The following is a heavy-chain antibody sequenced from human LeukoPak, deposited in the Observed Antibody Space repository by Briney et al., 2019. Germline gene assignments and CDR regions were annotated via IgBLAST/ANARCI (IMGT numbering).Heavy chain of an antibody. CDR3: ARDWFHAIDY. J-gene: IGHJ4*02. CDR2: ISWDGGST. CDR1: GFTFDDYA. D-gene: IGHD2/OR15-2a*01. Sequence: SGGSLKLSCAASGFTFDDYAMHWVRQAPGKGLEWVSLISWDGGSTYYADSVKGRFTISRDNAKNTLYLQMNSLRDEDTAVYYCARDWFHAIDYWGQGTLVTVSS. V-gene: IGHV3-43D*03.